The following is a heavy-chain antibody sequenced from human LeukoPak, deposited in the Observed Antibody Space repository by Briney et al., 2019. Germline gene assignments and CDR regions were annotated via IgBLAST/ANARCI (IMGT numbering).Heavy chain of an antibody. D-gene: IGHD4-11*01. CDR3: ASGTTVTTLVY. CDR1: GASVSGGGNS. CDR2: IFQSGST. Sequence: PSETLSLTCAVSGASVSGGGNSWSWIRQPPGKGLELIGYIFQSGSTFYNPSLKSRVTISVDRSKNQFSLRLTSVTAADTAVYYCASGTTVTTLVYWGQGTLVTVSS. V-gene: IGHV4-30-2*01. J-gene: IGHJ4*02.